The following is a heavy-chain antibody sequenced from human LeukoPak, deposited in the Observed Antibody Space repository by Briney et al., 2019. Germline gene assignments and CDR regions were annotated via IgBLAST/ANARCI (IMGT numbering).Heavy chain of an antibody. D-gene: IGHD4-17*01. J-gene: IGHJ4*02. Sequence: PGRSLRLSCAASGFTYSSYGMHWVRQAPGKGLEWVAVIWYDGSNKYYADSVKGRFTISRDNSKNTLYLQMNSLRAEDTAVYYCAIDHYGDYGGYWGQGTLVTVSS. CDR2: IWYDGSNK. CDR3: AIDHYGDYGGY. CDR1: GFTYSSYG. V-gene: IGHV3-33*01.